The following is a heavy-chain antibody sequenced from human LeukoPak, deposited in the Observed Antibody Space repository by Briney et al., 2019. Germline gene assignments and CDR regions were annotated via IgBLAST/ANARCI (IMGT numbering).Heavy chain of an antibody. CDR2: IYYSGST. D-gene: IGHD3-10*01. CDR3: ARVIHYYGSGSYYSLLDY. Sequence: SETLSLTCTVSGGSISSYYWSWIRQPPGKGLEWIGYIYYSGSTNYNPSLKSRITISVDTSKNQFSLKLSSVTAADTAVYYCARVIHYYGSGSYYSLLDYWGQGTLVTVSS. J-gene: IGHJ4*02. CDR1: GGSISSYY. V-gene: IGHV4-59*01.